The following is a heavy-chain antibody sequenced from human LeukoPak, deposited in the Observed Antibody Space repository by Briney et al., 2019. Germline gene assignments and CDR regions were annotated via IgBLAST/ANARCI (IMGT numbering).Heavy chain of an antibody. J-gene: IGHJ4*02. CDR2: ISGSGGST. V-gene: IGHV3-23*01. Sequence: QPGGSLRLSCAASTFTVSNNYMSWVRQAPGKGLEWVSAISGSGGSTYYADSVKGRFTISRDNSKNTLYLQMNSLRAEDTAVYYCAKDRVHYGNEDYWGQGTLVTVSS. CDR3: AKDRVHYGNEDY. CDR1: TFTVSNNY. D-gene: IGHD4-17*01.